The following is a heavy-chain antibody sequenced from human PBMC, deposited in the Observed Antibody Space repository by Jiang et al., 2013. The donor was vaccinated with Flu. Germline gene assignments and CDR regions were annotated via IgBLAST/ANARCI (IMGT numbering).Heavy chain of an antibody. CDR1: GYSFTSYW. Sequence: GAEVKKPGESLKISCKGSGYSFTSYWIGWVRQMPGKGLEWMGIIYPGDSDTTYSPSFQGQVIISVDKSISTAYLQWSSLKASDTAMYYCARRGAIYYYGSGTTSHAFDIWGQGTMVTVSS. J-gene: IGHJ3*02. V-gene: IGHV5-51*01. D-gene: IGHD3-10*01. CDR2: IYPGDSDT. CDR3: ARRGAIYYYGSGTTSHAFDI.